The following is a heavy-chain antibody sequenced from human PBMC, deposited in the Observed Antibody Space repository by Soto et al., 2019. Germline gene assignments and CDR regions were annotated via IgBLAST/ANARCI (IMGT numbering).Heavy chain of an antibody. J-gene: IGHJ6*02. CDR1: GGSVSSGSYY. CDR2: IYYSGST. D-gene: IGHD1-26*01. CDR3: ARGGNSGSYYDYYDYGMDV. Sequence: SETLSLTCTVSGGSVSSGSYYWSWIRQPPGKGLEWIGYIYYSGSTNYNPSLKSRVTISVDTSKNQLSLKLSSVTAADTAVYYCARGGNSGSYYDYYDYGMDVWGQGTTVTGS. V-gene: IGHV4-61*01.